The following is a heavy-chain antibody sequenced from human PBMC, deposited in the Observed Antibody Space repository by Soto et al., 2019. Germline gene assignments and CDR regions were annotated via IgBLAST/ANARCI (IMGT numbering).Heavy chain of an antibody. CDR2: ISGSGGST. CDR3: AKGVTMVRGVHWEDYYGMDV. Sequence: EVQLLESGGGLVQPGGSLRLACSASGFTFSSYAMRWVRQDPGKGLECVSAISGSGGSTYYADSVNGRFTISRDNSNDTLYLQRNSLRAEDTAVYYCAKGVTMVRGVHWEDYYGMDVWGQGTTVTVSS. CDR1: GFTFSSYA. J-gene: IGHJ6*02. V-gene: IGHV3-23*01. D-gene: IGHD3-10*01.